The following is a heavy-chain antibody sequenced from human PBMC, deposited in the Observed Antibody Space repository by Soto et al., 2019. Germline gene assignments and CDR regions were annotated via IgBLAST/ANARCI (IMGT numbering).Heavy chain of an antibody. CDR2: ISPSASDT. Sequence: PGGSLRLSCAASGFTFSDYYMSWIRQAPGKGLEWVSYISPSASDTLYADSVKGRFTISRDNSQNTLFLQMTSLRADDTAVYYCAKGGYTFAYEWGQGALVTVSS. D-gene: IGHD5-18*01. J-gene: IGHJ4*02. V-gene: IGHV3-11*03. CDR1: GFTFSDYY. CDR3: AKGGYTFAYE.